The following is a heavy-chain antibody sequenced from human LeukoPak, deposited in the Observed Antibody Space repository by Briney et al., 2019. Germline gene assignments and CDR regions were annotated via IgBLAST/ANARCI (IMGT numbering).Heavy chain of an antibody. CDR3: ARGAATVVEDAFDI. Sequence: SETLSLTCTVSGGSISSYYWSWIRQPPGKGLEWIGYIYYSGSTNYNPSLKSRVTISVDTPKNQFSLKLSSVTAADTAVYYCARGAATVVEDAFDIWGQGTMVTVSS. J-gene: IGHJ3*02. CDR1: GGSISSYY. CDR2: IYYSGST. V-gene: IGHV4-59*08. D-gene: IGHD4-23*01.